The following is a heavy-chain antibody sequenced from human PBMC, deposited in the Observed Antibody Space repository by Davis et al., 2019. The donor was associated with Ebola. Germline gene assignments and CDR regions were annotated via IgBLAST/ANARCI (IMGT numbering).Heavy chain of an antibody. CDR1: GFTFSSYA. V-gene: IGHV3-30*04. J-gene: IGHJ4*02. CDR3: ARRTVIDY. D-gene: IGHD1-1*01. CDR2: ISYDGSNK. Sequence: GGSLRLSCAASGFTFSSYAMHWVRQAPGKGLERVAVISYDGSNKYYADSVKGRFTISRDNSKNTLYLQMNSLRAEDTAVYYCARRTVIDYWGQGTLVTVSS.